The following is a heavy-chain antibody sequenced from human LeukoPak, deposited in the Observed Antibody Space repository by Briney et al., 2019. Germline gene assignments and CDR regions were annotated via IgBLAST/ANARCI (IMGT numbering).Heavy chain of an antibody. Sequence: ASVKVSCKASGYTFTSYDINWVRQATGQGLEWMGWMNPNSGNTGYAQKFQGRVTMTRNTSISTAYMELSSLRAEDTAVYYCVRGPFWSGYFDLWGQGTLVTVSS. CDR2: MNPNSGNT. CDR3: VRGPFWSGYFDL. D-gene: IGHD3-3*01. J-gene: IGHJ5*02. V-gene: IGHV1-8*01. CDR1: GYTFTSYD.